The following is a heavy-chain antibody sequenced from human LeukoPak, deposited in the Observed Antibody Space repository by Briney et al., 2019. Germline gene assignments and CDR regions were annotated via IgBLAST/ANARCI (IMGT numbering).Heavy chain of an antibody. CDR2: IYYSGST. CDR1: GGSISSYY. Sequence: SETLSLTCTASGGSISSYYWSWIRQPPGKGLEWIGYIYYSGSTNYNPSLKSRVTISVDTSKNQFSLKLSSVTAADTAVYYCARDLGYYYDSSGFGYWGQGTLVTVSS. D-gene: IGHD3-22*01. CDR3: ARDLGYYYDSSGFGY. V-gene: IGHV4-59*01. J-gene: IGHJ4*02.